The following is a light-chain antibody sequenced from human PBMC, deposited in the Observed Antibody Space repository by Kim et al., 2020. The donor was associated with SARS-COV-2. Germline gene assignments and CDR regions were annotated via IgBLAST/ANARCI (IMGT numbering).Light chain of an antibody. CDR1: QSVSSN. CDR2: GAS. J-gene: IGKJ1*01. CDR3: QKYNSRTASWT. V-gene: IGKV3-15*01. Sequence: EIVMTQSPATLSVSPGERATLSCRASQSVSSNLAWYQQQPGKAPSLLIYGASTRATGIPARFSGSGSGTEFTHTISSMQSEDFAVYYWQKYNSRTASWTFGQGTKGQIK.